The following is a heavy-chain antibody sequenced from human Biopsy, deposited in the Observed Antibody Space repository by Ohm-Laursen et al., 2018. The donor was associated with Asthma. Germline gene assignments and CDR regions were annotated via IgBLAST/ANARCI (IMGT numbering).Heavy chain of an antibody. Sequence: GSLRLSCAASGFTFSSFAMSWVRQAPGKGLEWVSAISGSGDNTYYADSVKGRFTISRDNSKNTLYLQMNSLRAEDTAVYYCAKDGRGGTPGNWFDPWGQGTLVTVSS. CDR2: ISGSGDNT. CDR1: GFTFSSFA. J-gene: IGHJ5*02. D-gene: IGHD1-7*01. CDR3: AKDGRGGTPGNWFDP. V-gene: IGHV3-23*01.